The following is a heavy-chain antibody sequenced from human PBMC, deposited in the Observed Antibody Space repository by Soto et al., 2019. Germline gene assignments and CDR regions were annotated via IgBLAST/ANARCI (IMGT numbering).Heavy chain of an antibody. CDR1: GGTFSSYA. D-gene: IGHD2-8*01. CDR2: IIPIFGTA. Sequence: QVQLVQSGAEVKKPGSSVKVSCKASGGTFSSYAISWVRQAPGQGLEWMGGIIPIFGTANYAQKFQGRVTITADESTSTAYMELSSLRSEDTAVYYCAREGREDIVLMVYAKSGDYYYGMDVWGQGTTVTVSS. J-gene: IGHJ6*02. V-gene: IGHV1-69*01. CDR3: AREGREDIVLMVYAKSGDYYYGMDV.